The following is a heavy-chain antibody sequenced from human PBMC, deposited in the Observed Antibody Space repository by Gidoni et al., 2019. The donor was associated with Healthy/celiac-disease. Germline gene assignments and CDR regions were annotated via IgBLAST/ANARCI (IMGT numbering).Heavy chain of an antibody. Sequence: QVQLQESSPGRVKPSETLSLTCPVSGGSISSYYWRWLRQPAGKGVEWIGRIYTSGGTNYNPSRKSRVNMSVDTSKNQFSLKLSSVTAADTAVYYCARSLMVATGDFDYWGQGTLVTVSS. J-gene: IGHJ4*02. CDR1: GGSISSYY. V-gene: IGHV4-4*07. CDR3: ARSLMVATGDFDY. D-gene: IGHD5-12*01. CDR2: IYTSGGT.